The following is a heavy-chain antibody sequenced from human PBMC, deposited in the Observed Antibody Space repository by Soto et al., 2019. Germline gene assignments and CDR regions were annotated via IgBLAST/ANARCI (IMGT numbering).Heavy chain of an antibody. J-gene: IGHJ4*02. CDR1: GFTFSSYG. CDR3: ASEYARYGSGSFDY. V-gene: IGHV3-33*08. D-gene: IGHD3-10*01. CDR2: IWYDGSNK. Sequence: PGGSLRLSCAASGFTFSSYGMHWVRQAPGKGLEWVAVIWYDGSNKYYADSVKGRLTISRDNSKNTLYLQMNSLRAEDTAVYYCASEYARYGSGSFDYWGQGTLVTVS.